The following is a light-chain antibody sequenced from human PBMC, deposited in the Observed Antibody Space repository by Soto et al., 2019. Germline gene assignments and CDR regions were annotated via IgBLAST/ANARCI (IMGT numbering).Light chain of an antibody. J-gene: IGKJ1*01. CDR3: QKYAGSPRT. CDR1: QNLGTLY. CDR2: SAS. Sequence: EIVLTQSPGTLSFSPGERVTLSCRASQNLGTLYLAWFQQKSGQAPRLLIYSASRRATGIPDRLTGSGSGTDLNLTINRVEPEDFAVYFCQKYAGSPRTCGQGTKVDIK. V-gene: IGKV3-20*01.